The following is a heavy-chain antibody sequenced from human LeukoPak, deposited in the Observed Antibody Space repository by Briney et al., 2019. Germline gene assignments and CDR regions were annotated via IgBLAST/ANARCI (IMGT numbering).Heavy chain of an antibody. D-gene: IGHD1-1*01. CDR2: IYYSGST. Sequence: PSETLSLTCSVSGGSISSSNYYWGWIRQPPGKGLEWIGSIYYSGSTYYNPSLKSRVTISVDTSKNQFSLKLSSVTAADTAVHYCARPVPSRLGWFDPWGQGTLVTVSS. CDR3: ARPVPSRLGWFDP. CDR1: GGSISSSNYY. J-gene: IGHJ5*02. V-gene: IGHV4-39*01.